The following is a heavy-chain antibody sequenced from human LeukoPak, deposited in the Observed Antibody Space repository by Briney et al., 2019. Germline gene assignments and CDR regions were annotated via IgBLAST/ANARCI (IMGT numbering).Heavy chain of an antibody. V-gene: IGHV7-4-1*02. CDR1: GYTFTSYA. CDR2: INTNTGNP. J-gene: IGHJ6*03. CDR3: ARGAVTTVYYMDV. Sequence: ASVKVSCKTSGYTFTSYAMNWVRQAPGQGLEWMGWINTNTGNPTYAQGFTGRFVFSLDTSVSTAYLQISSLKAEDTAVYYCARGAVTTVYYMDVWGKGTTVTVSS. D-gene: IGHD4-17*01.